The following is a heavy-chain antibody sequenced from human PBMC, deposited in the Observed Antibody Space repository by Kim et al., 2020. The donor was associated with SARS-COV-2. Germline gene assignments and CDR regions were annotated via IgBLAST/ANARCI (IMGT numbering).Heavy chain of an antibody. J-gene: IGHJ4*02. Sequence: GGSLRLSCAASGFTFDDYAMHWVRQAPGKGLEWVSGIFWNSGTVAYSDSFKGRCTTSSDNNTNFPLLQKISSRTEEAASLYYLKGRGGGPVFFFDVCGQG. V-gene: IGHV3-9*01. CDR1: GFTFDDYA. CDR2: IFWNSGTV. CDR3: LKGRGGGPVFFFDV. D-gene: IGHD3-10*01.